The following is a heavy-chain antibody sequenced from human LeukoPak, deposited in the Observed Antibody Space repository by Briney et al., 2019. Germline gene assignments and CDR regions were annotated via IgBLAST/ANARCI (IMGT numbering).Heavy chain of an antibody. J-gene: IGHJ6*02. CDR1: GYTFTGYY. CDR3: ARDLYCSSTSCYYNAYYYYYGMDV. V-gene: IGHV1-2*02. Sequence: GASVKVSCKASGYTFTGYYMHWVRQAPGQGLEWMGWINPNSGGTNYAQKFQGRVTMTRDTSISTAYMELSRLRSDDTAVYYCARDLYCSSTSCYYNAYYYYYGMDVWGQGTTVTVSS. CDR2: INPNSGGT. D-gene: IGHD2-2*01.